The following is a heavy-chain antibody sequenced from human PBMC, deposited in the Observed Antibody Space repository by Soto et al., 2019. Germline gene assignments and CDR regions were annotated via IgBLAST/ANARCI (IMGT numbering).Heavy chain of an antibody. Sequence: SWTLSLTCAVYGGSFSGYDWSWIRQPPGKGLEWIGEINHSGSTNYNPSLKGRVTISVDTSKNQFSLKLSSVTAADTAVYYCARGLDTGSWGSFRYWGQGTLVT. CDR1: GGSFSGYD. CDR3: ARGLDTGSWGSFRY. D-gene: IGHD6-6*01. J-gene: IGHJ4*02. V-gene: IGHV4-34*01. CDR2: INHSGST.